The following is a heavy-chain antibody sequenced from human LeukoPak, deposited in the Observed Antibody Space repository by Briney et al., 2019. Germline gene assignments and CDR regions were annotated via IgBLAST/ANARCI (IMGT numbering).Heavy chain of an antibody. Sequence: PGGSLRLSCAASGFTFNNYAMNWVRQAPGKGLEWVSSISGGGETTYYADSAKGRFTTSRDNSKNTLYLQMNSLRAEDTAVYYCAKVFYGSGSYFGYWGQGTLVTVSS. CDR1: GFTFNNYA. V-gene: IGHV3-23*01. CDR3: AKVFYGSGSYFGY. CDR2: ISGGGETT. J-gene: IGHJ4*02. D-gene: IGHD3-10*01.